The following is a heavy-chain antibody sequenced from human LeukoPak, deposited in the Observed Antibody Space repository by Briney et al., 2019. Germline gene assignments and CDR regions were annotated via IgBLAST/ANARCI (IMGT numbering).Heavy chain of an antibody. CDR2: MYYSGST. V-gene: IGHV4-59*01. Sequence: SETLSLTCTVSGGSISSYYWSWIRQPPGEGLEWIGYMYYSGSTNHNPSLKSRVTISVDTSKNQFSLKLSSVTAADTAVYYCARAWATDYFDYWGQGTLVTVSS. J-gene: IGHJ4*02. CDR3: ARAWATDYFDY. CDR1: GGSISSYY.